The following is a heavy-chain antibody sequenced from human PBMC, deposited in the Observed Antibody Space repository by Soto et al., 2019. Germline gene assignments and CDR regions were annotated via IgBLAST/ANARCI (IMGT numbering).Heavy chain of an antibody. CDR2: ISYDGSNK. CDR3: AKDQLRGVRGVITYYYGIDV. Sequence: QVQLVESGGGVVQPGRSLRLSCAASGFTFSSYGMHWVRQAPGKGLEWVAVISYDGSNKYYADSVKGRFTISRDNSKNTLHLQINSLRAEDTAVYYCAKDQLRGVRGVITYYYGIDVWGQGTTVTVS. D-gene: IGHD3-10*01. CDR1: GFTFSSYG. V-gene: IGHV3-30*18. J-gene: IGHJ6*02.